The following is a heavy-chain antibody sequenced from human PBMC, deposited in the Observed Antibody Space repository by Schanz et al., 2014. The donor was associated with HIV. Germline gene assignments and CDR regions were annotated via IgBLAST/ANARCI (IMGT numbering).Heavy chain of an antibody. Sequence: QVQLVESGGGVVQPGKSLRLSCAASGFTFSSYGMHWVRQAPGKGLEWVAVIRYDGSNKYYTDSVKGRFTISRASSKNELYLPMNRLRAEDTAVYSCARDAASHSYGSTMDVWGQGTTVTVSS. V-gene: IGHV3-33*01. J-gene: IGHJ6*02. CDR1: GFTFSSYG. D-gene: IGHD5-18*01. CDR3: ARDAASHSYGSTMDV. CDR2: IRYDGSNK.